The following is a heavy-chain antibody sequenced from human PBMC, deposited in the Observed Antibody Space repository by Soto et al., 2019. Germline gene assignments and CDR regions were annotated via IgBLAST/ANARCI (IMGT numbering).Heavy chain of an antibody. D-gene: IGHD2-2*01. Sequence: ASVKVSCKASGYTFTSYAMHWVRQAPGQRLEWMGWINAGNGNTKYAQKLQGRVTMTTDTSTSTAYMELRSLRSDDTAVYYCARDQGNIVLVPAAISSYYYYYGMDVWGQGTTVTVSS. CDR3: ARDQGNIVLVPAAISSYYYYYGMDV. J-gene: IGHJ6*02. CDR2: INAGNGNT. V-gene: IGHV1-3*01. CDR1: GYTFTSYA.